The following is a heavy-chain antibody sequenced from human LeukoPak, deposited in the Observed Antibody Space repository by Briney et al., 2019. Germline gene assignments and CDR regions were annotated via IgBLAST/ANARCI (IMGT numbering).Heavy chain of an antibody. CDR2: MSSDGNDK. CDR1: GFTFSSYT. J-gene: IGHJ6*03. CDR3: AREGHYDILTGYSPVEYYYYYMDV. D-gene: IGHD3-9*01. Sequence: GGSLRLSCAASGFTFSSYTIHWVRQAPGKGLEWVAVMSSDGNDKHYAASVKGRFTISRDNSKTTVYLQMNSLRAEDTALYYCAREGHYDILTGYSPVEYYYYYMDVWGKGTLVTVSS. V-gene: IGHV3-30*04.